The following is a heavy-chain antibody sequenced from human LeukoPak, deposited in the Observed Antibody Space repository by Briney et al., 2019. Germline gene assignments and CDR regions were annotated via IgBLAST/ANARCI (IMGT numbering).Heavy chain of an antibody. Sequence: GGSLRLSCAASGFTFSSYAMHWVRQAPGRGLEFVSAISSKGGSTYYANSVKGRFTISRDNSKNTLYLQMGSLRAEDMAVYHCARSSGSTWYLADYWGQGTLVTVSS. V-gene: IGHV3-64*01. CDR2: ISSKGGST. J-gene: IGHJ4*02. CDR3: ARSSGSTWYLADY. D-gene: IGHD6-13*01. CDR1: GFTFSSYA.